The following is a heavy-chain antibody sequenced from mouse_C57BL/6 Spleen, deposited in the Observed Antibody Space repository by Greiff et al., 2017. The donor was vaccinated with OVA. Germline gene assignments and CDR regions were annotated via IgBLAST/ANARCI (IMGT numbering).Heavy chain of an antibody. V-gene: IGHV5-17*01. CDR2: LSSGSSTI. CDR1: GFTFSDYG. J-gene: IGHJ4*01. Sequence: EVKVVESGGGLVKPGGSLKLSCAASGFTFSDYGMHWVRQAPETGLEWVAYLSSGSSTIYYADTVKGRFTISRDNAKNTLFLQMTSLRSEDTAMYYCARNDYDDYYAMDYWGQGTSVTVSS. CDR3: ARNDYDDYYAMDY. D-gene: IGHD2-4*01.